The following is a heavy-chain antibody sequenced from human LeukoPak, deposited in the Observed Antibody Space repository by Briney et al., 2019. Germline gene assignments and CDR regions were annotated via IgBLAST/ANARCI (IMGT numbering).Heavy chain of an antibody. CDR3: AKVLGGGYDFWSGSL. Sequence: GGSLRLSCAASGFTFSSYVMSWVRQAPGKGLEWVSAISGSGGSTYYADSVKGRFTISRDNSKNTLYLQMNSLRAEDTAVYYCAKVLGGGYDFWSGSLWGQGTLVTVSS. D-gene: IGHD3-3*01. J-gene: IGHJ4*02. V-gene: IGHV3-23*01. CDR2: ISGSGGST. CDR1: GFTFSSYV.